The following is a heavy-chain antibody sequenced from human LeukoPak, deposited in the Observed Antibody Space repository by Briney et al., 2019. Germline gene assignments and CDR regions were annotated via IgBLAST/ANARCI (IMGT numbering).Heavy chain of an antibody. CDR3: ARGIAAHSYGDY. D-gene: IGHD6-13*01. Sequence: GASVKVSCKASGGTFSSYAISLVRQAPGQGLEWMGRIIPILGIANYAQKFQGRVTITADKSTSTAYMELSSLRSEDTAVYYCARGIAAHSYGDYWGQGTLVTVSS. V-gene: IGHV1-69*04. CDR2: IIPILGIA. J-gene: IGHJ4*02. CDR1: GGTFSSYA.